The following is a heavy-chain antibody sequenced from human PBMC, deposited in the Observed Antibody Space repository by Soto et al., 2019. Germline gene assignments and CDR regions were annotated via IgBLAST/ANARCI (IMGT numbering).Heavy chain of an antibody. D-gene: IGHD5-12*01. V-gene: IGHV5-51*01. CDR1: GYSFVSYW. CDR3: ARTDGYEIEY. CDR2: IYPGDSDS. J-gene: IGHJ4*02. Sequence: GESLKISCKGSGYSFVSYWIAWVRQRPGKGLEWMGIIYPGDSDSTYSPSFQGQVTLSVDKSINTVFLQWSSLEASGTAMYYCARTDGYEIEYWGQGTQVTVSS.